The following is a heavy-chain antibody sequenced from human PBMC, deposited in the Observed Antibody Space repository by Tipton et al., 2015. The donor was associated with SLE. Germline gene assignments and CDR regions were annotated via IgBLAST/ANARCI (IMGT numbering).Heavy chain of an antibody. J-gene: IGHJ3*02. CDR3: ARDQAVAGRGAVDI. Sequence: TLSLTCTVSGGSISSSSYYWGWIRQPPGKGLEWIGSIYYSGSTYYNPSLKSRVTISVDTSKNQFSLKLSSVTAADTAVYYCARDQAVAGRGAVDIWGQGTMVTVPS. V-gene: IGHV4-39*07. D-gene: IGHD6-19*01. CDR2: IYYSGST. CDR1: GGSISSSSYY.